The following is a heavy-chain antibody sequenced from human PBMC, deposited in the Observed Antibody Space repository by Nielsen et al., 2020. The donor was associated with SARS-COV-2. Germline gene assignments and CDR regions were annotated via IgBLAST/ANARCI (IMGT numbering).Heavy chain of an antibody. V-gene: IGHV3-30*19. J-gene: IGHJ6*02. D-gene: IGHD2/OR15-2a*01. CDR1: GFTFSSYG. CDR3: ARDRSIYFYYGMDV. CDR2: VSYDGNNQ. Sequence: GGSLRLSCAASGFTFSSYGMHWVRQAPGKGLEWVAAVSYDGNNQYYADSVKGRFTISRDNSMNTLYLRMNSLRAEDAAVYFCARDRSIYFYYGMDVWGQGTTVTVSS.